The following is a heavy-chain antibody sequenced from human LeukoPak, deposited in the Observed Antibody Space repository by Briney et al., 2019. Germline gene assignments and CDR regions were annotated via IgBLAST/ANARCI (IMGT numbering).Heavy chain of an antibody. D-gene: IGHD6-19*01. V-gene: IGHV1-24*01. CDR3: ATLLGGGWYEYWFDP. CDR1: GGTFSSYA. J-gene: IGHJ5*02. CDR2: FDPEDGET. Sequence: ASVKVSCKASGGTFSSYAISWVRQAPGQGLEWMGGFDPEDGETIYAQKFQGRVTMTEDTSTDTAYMELSSLRSEDTAVYYCATLLGGGWYEYWFDPWGQGTLVTVSS.